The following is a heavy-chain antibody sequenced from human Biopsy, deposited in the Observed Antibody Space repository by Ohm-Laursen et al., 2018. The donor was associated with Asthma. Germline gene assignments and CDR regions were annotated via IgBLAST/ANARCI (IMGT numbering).Heavy chain of an antibody. J-gene: IGHJ4*02. D-gene: IGHD4-17*01. CDR2: IIPFYGTA. Sequence: GASVKVSCKASGGTFSTFGISWVRQAPGQGLEWMGRIIPFYGTATYAQNFQGRLTLTADESTSTAYMELSSLRSEDTAVYFCARDYDGDYVQRHLPLAYWGQGILVTVSS. V-gene: IGHV1-69*13. CDR3: ARDYDGDYVQRHLPLAY. CDR1: GGTFSTFG.